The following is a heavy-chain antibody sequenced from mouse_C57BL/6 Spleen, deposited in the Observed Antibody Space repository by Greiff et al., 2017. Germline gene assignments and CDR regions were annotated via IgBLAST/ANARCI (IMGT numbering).Heavy chain of an antibody. CDR1: GYTFTSYW. CDR3: ARGDLTGTMGLAY. D-gene: IGHD4-1*01. CDR2: IYPGSGST. V-gene: IGHV1-55*01. Sequence: QVQLQQPGAELVKPGASVKMSCKASGYTFTSYWITWVKQRPGQGLEWIGDIYPGSGSTNYNEKFKSKATLTVDTSSSTADMQLSSLTSEDSAVXYGARGDLTGTMGLAYWGQGTLVTVSA. J-gene: IGHJ3*01.